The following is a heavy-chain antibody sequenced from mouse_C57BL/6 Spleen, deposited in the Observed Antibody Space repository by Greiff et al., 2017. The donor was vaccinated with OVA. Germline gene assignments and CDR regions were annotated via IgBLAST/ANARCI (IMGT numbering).Heavy chain of an antibody. Sequence: EVKLMESGGGLVKPGGSLKLSCAASGFTFSSYAMSWVRQTPEKRLEWVATISDGGSYTYYPDNVKGRFTISRDNAKNNLYLQMSHLKSEDTAMYYCAREDYGLDYWGQGTTLTVSS. V-gene: IGHV5-4*01. CDR1: GFTFSSYA. J-gene: IGHJ2*01. CDR2: ISDGGSYT. CDR3: AREDYGLDY. D-gene: IGHD1-1*02.